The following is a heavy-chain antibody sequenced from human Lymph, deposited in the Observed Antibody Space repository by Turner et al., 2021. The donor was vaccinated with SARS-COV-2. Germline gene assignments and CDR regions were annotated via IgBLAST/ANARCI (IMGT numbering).Heavy chain of an antibody. Sequence: QVQLVQSGAEVKKPGASVKVSCMASGYTFTRYDINWVRQATGQGLEWMGWMDPNSGNTGYAQKVQGRVTMTRNTSISTAYMELSSMRSEETAVYYCARAAQWTVWFDPWGQGTLVTVSS. D-gene: IGHD6-19*01. CDR1: GYTFTRYD. CDR2: MDPNSGNT. J-gene: IGHJ5*02. CDR3: ARAAQWTVWFDP. V-gene: IGHV1-8*01.